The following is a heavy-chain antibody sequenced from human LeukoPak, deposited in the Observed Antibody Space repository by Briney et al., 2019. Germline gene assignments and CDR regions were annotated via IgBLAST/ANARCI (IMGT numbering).Heavy chain of an antibody. Sequence: ASVKVSCKASGYTFISYGISWVRQAPGQGLEWMGWISAYNGNTNYAQKLQGRVTMTTDTSTSTAYMELRSLRSDDTAVYYCARGSFKNYYDSSGQLDYWGQGTLVTVSS. V-gene: IGHV1-18*01. J-gene: IGHJ4*02. CDR3: ARGSFKNYYDSSGQLDY. CDR2: ISAYNGNT. D-gene: IGHD3-22*01. CDR1: GYTFISYG.